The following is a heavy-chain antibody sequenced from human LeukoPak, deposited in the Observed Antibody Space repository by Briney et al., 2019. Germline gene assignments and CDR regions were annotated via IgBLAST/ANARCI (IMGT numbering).Heavy chain of an antibody. V-gene: IGHV4-4*07. CDR2: IYSSGST. D-gene: IGHD3-10*01. CDR1: GGSISNYY. Sequence: PSETLSLTCTVSGGSISNYYWSWIRLPAGKGLEWIGRIYSSGSTNYNPSLKSRVTMSVDTPKNQFSLKLSSVTAADTAVYYCARGAYGSGNKGSFQYWGQGTLVTVSS. J-gene: IGHJ1*01. CDR3: ARGAYGSGNKGSFQY.